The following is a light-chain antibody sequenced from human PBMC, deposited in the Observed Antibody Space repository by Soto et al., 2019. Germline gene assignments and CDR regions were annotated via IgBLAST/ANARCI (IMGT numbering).Light chain of an antibody. J-gene: IGKJ2*01. Sequence: EIVLTQFPGTLSLSPGERATLSCRASETIGYNYLAWYQQQPGLAPTLLIYDASTRAPGIPDRFSGSGSGSDFTLRISRVEPGDFAVYYCQQYDTSYTFGPGTKLEI. CDR1: ETIGYNY. CDR3: QQYDTSYT. V-gene: IGKV3-20*01. CDR2: DAS.